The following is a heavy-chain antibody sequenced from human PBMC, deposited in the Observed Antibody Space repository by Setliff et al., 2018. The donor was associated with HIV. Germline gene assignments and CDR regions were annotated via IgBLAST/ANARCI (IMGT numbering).Heavy chain of an antibody. J-gene: IGHJ3*02. D-gene: IGHD3-10*01. CDR3: ARDRGGIWFGELLYGGSAFDI. CDR2: ISGSGGST. V-gene: IGHV3-23*01. CDR1: GFTFSSYA. Sequence: GSLRLSCASSGFTFSSYAMHWVRQAPGKGLEWVSAISGSGGSTYYADSVKGRFTISRDNSKNTLYLQMNSLRAEDTAVYYCARDRGGIWFGELLYGGSAFDIWGQGTMVTVSS.